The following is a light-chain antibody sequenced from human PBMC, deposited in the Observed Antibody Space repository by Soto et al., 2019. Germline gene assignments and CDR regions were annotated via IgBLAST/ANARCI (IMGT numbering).Light chain of an antibody. CDR1: SGHSSYA. CDR2: LNSDGSH. CDR3: QTWGTGIKV. V-gene: IGLV4-69*01. Sequence: QSVLTQSPSASASLGASVKLTCTLSSGHSSYAIAWHQQQPEKGPRYLMKLNSDGSHSKGDGIPDRFSGSSSGAERYLTIPSLQSEDEADYSCQTWGTGIKVFGGGTKLTVL. J-gene: IGLJ2*01.